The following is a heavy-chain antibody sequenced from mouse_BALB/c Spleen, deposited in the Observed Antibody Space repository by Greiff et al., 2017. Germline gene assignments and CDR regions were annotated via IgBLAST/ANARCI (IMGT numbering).Heavy chain of an antibody. CDR2: IDPSDSYT. Sequence: QVQLQQPGAELVKPGASVKLSCKASGYTFTSYWMHWVKQRPGQGLEWIGEIDPSDSYTNYNQKFKGKATLTVDKSSSTAYMQLSSLTSEDSAVYYCARNGNYPYYYAMDYWGQGTSVTVSS. D-gene: IGHD2-1*01. CDR1: GYTFTSYW. J-gene: IGHJ4*01. V-gene: IGHV1-69*02. CDR3: ARNGNYPYYYAMDY.